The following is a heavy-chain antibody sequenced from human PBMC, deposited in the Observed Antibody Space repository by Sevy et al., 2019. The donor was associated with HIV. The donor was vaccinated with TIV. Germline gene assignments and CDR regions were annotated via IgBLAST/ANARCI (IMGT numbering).Heavy chain of an antibody. CDR3: ARGEAYYDFWTGGYGMDV. J-gene: IGHJ6*02. Sequence: GGSLRLSCAASGFTFSSYAMHWVRQAPGKGLEWVAVISYDGSNKYYADSVKGRFTISRDNSKNTLYLQMNSLRAEDTAVYYCARGEAYYDFWTGGYGMDVWGQGTTVTVSS. D-gene: IGHD3-3*01. CDR1: GFTFSSYA. V-gene: IGHV3-30-3*01. CDR2: ISYDGSNK.